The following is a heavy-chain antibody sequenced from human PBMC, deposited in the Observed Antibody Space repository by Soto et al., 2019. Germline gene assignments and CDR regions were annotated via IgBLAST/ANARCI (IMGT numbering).Heavy chain of an antibody. CDR2: IYYSGST. CDR3: ARLESSSSAPAPFDP. V-gene: IGHV4-39*01. D-gene: IGHD6-13*01. CDR1: GGSISSSSYY. Sequence: SETLSLTCTVSGGSISSSSYYWGWIRQPPGKGLEWIGSIYYSGSTYYNPSLMSRVTISVDTSKNQFSLKLSSVTAADTAVYYCARLESSSSAPAPFDPWGQGTLVTVSS. J-gene: IGHJ5*02.